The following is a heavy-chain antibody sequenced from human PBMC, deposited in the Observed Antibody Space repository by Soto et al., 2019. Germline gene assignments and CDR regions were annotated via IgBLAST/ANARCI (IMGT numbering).Heavy chain of an antibody. D-gene: IGHD6-13*01. CDR3: ARDFPYLNTAAAAGGMDV. V-gene: IGHV4-38-2*02. CDR2: IWHSGTT. Sequence: KPSETLSLTCDVSGYSISSGYCWGWIRQPPGKGLEWIGSIWHSGTTYYNPSLNSRVTISVDTSRNQFSLKLNSVTAADTAVYYCARDFPYLNTAAAAGGMDVWGQGTTVTVSS. J-gene: IGHJ6*02. CDR1: GYSISSGYC.